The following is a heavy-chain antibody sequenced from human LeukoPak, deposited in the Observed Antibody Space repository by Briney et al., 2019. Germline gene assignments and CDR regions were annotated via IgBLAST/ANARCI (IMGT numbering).Heavy chain of an antibody. CDR2: INHSGST. J-gene: IGHJ4*02. CDR1: GGSFSGYY. D-gene: IGHD2-15*01. CDR3: ARGYCSGGSCYSGLGY. V-gene: IGHV4-34*01. Sequence: SETLSLTCAVYGGSFSGYYWSWIRQPPGKGLEWIGEINHSGSTNYNPSLKSRVTISVDTSKNQFSLKLSSVTPEDTAVYYCARGYCSGGSCYSGLGYWGQGTLVTVSS.